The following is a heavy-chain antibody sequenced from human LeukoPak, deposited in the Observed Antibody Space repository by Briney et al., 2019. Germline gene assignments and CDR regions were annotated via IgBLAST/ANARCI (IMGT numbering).Heavy chain of an antibody. D-gene: IGHD2-15*01. CDR1: GLTSVKHY. CDR2: ISTDGTTA. Sequence: GGSLRLSCAASGLTSVKHYLHWVRQAPGTGLLWVSRISTDGTTALYADSVRGRFTISRDNAKNTLYSQMNSLRGEDTAVYYCGSSKDGYIDYWGQGTLVTVSS. CDR3: GSSKDGYIDY. J-gene: IGHJ4*02. V-gene: IGHV3-74*01.